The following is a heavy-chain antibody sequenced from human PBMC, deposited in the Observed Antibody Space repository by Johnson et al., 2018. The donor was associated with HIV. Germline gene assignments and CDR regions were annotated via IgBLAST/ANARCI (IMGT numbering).Heavy chain of an antibody. CDR1: GFTFSSYA. CDR3: IKETGANSAFDI. J-gene: IGHJ3*02. D-gene: IGHD1-7*01. CDR2: ISYDGSNK. V-gene: IGHV3-30*04. Sequence: QVQLVESGGGVVQPGRSLRLSCAASGFTFSSYAMHWVRQAPGKGLEWVAVISYDGSNKYYADSVKGRFTISRDNSKNTLYLQMNSLRGEDTALYYCIKETGANSAFDIWGQGTTVTVSS.